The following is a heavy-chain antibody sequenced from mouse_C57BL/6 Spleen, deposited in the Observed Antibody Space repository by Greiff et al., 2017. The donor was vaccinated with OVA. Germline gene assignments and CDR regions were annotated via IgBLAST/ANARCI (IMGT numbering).Heavy chain of an antibody. CDR2: IWSGGST. CDR3: ARDGSSHWYCDV. J-gene: IGHJ1*03. CDR1: GFSLTSYG. V-gene: IGHV2-2*01. D-gene: IGHD1-1*01. Sequence: VQLRQSGPGLVQPSQSLSIPCTVSGFSLTSYGVHWVRQSPGKGLEWLGVIWSGGSTDYNAAFISSMRISKDNSKSQVFFKMNSLQADDTAIYYCARDGSSHWYCDVWGTGTTVTVSS.